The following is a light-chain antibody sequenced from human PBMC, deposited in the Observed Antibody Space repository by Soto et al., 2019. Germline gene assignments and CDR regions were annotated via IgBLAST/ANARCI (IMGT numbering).Light chain of an antibody. J-gene: IGKJ1*01. V-gene: IGKV1-9*01. CDR1: QGISSY. CDR3: QQLNSYPRT. CDR2: AAS. Sequence: DIQLTRSPSFLSASVGDRVTITCRASQGISSYLAWYQQKPGKAPKLLIYAASTLQGGIPSRFSGSGSGTEFTLTISSLQPEDFATYYCQQLNSYPRTFGQGTKVEIK.